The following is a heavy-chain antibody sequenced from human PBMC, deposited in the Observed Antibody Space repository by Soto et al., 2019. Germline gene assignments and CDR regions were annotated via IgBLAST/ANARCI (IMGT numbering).Heavy chain of an antibody. CDR2: INAGNGNT. Sequence: ASVKVSCKASGYTFTSYAMHWVRQAPGQRLEWMGWINAGNGNTKYSQKFQGRVTITRDTSASTAYMELSSLRSEDTAVYYCGRDRHSYGYVPFDYWGQGTLVTVSS. CDR3: GRDRHSYGYVPFDY. J-gene: IGHJ4*02. D-gene: IGHD5-18*01. CDR1: GYTFTSYA. V-gene: IGHV1-3*01.